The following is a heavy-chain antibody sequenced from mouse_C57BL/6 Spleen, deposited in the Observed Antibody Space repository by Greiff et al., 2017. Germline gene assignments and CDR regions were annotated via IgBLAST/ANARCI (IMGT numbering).Heavy chain of an antibody. D-gene: IGHD1-1*01. V-gene: IGHV1-76*01. Sequence: VKLQESGAELVRPGASVKLSCKASGYTFTDYYINWVKQRPGQGLEWIARIYPGSGNTYYNEKFKGKATLTAEKSSSTAYMQLSSLTSEDSAVYFCARERYYGSSPFAYWGQGTLVTVSA. CDR3: ARERYYGSSPFAY. J-gene: IGHJ3*01. CDR1: GYTFTDYY. CDR2: IYPGSGNT.